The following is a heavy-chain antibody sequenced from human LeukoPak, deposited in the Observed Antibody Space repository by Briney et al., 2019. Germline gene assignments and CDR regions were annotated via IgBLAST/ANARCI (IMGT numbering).Heavy chain of an antibody. CDR3: ARATEFCSGGSCYSLPVFY. CDR2: ISSSSSYI. V-gene: IGHV3-21*01. D-gene: IGHD2-15*01. J-gene: IGHJ4*02. CDR1: GFTFSSYS. Sequence: PGGSLRLSCAASGFTFSSYSMNWVRQAPGKGLEWVSSISSSSSYIYYADSVKGRFTISRDNAKNSLYLQMNSLRAEDTAVYYCARATEFCSGGSCYSLPVFYWGQGTLVTVSS.